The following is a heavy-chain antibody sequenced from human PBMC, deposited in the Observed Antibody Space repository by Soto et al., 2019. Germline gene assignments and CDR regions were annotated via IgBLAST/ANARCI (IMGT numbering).Heavy chain of an antibody. V-gene: IGHV1-69*13. CDR3: ARDRPPAGAFDY. Sequence: SVKVSCKASGGTFSSYAISWVRQAPGQGLEWMGGIIPIFGTANYAQKFQGRVTITADESTSTAYMELSSLRSEDTAVYYCARDRPPAGAFDYWGQGTLVTVS. D-gene: IGHD2-2*01. CDR1: GGTFSSYA. CDR2: IIPIFGTA. J-gene: IGHJ4*02.